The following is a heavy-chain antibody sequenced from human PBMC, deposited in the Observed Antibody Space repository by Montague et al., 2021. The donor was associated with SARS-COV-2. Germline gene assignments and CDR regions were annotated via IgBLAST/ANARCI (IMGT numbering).Heavy chain of an antibody. CDR2: IDWDDDK. Sequence: PALVKPTQTLTLTCTFSGFSLSTSGMCVSWIRQPPGKALEWLALIDWDDDKYYSTSLKTWLTISKDTSKNQVVLTMTNMDPADTAVYYCARTYTYYDFWSGYPWDYYMDVWGKGTTVTVSS. J-gene: IGHJ6*03. CDR3: ARTYTYYDFWSGYPWDYYMDV. CDR1: GFSLSTSGMC. V-gene: IGHV2-70*02. D-gene: IGHD3-3*01.